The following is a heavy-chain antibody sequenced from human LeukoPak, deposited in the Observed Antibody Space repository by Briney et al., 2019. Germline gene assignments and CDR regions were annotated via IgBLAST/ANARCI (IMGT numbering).Heavy chain of an antibody. D-gene: IGHD3-9*01. V-gene: IGHV3-66*01. Sequence: QPGGSLRLSCTASGFTVSSNYMTWVRQAPGKGLEWVSVIYSGGSTYYADSVKDRFIISRDNSRNTLYLQMNSLRAEDTAVYYCARARYDFLTGHSPFDMWGQGTMVTVSS. J-gene: IGHJ3*02. CDR2: IYSGGST. CDR3: ARARYDFLTGHSPFDM. CDR1: GFTVSSNY.